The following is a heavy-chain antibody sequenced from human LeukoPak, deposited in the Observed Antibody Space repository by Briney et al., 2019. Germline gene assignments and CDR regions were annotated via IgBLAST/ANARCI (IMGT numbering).Heavy chain of an antibody. V-gene: IGHV3-30*03. J-gene: IGHJ6*03. D-gene: IGHD2-21*02. CDR3: ARDCGGDCFYDQNYYYYMDV. CDR1: GFTFSSYG. Sequence: GGSLRLSCAASGFTFSSYGMHWVRQAPGKGLEWVAVISHDGSNKYYADSVKGRFTISRDNAKNSLYLQMNSLRAEDTAVYYCARDCGGDCFYDQNYYYYMDVWGKGTTVTISS. CDR2: ISHDGSNK.